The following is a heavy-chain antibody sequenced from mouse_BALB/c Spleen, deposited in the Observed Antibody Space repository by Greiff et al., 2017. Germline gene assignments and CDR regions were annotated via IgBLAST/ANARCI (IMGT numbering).Heavy chain of an antibody. CDR3: ARRGDYDYDERGDFDY. D-gene: IGHD2-4*01. V-gene: IGHV1S45*01. CDR1: GYTFTNHH. J-gene: IGHJ2*01. Sequence: VQLQQSGAELVRPGASVKISCKAFGYTFTNHHINWVKQRPGQGLDWIGYINPYNDYTSYNQKFKGKATLTVDKSSSTAYMELSSLTSEDSAVYYCARRGDYDYDERGDFDYGGQGTTLTVSS. CDR2: INPYNDYT.